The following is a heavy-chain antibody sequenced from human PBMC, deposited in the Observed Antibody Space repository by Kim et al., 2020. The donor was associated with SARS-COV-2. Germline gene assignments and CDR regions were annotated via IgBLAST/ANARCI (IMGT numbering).Heavy chain of an antibody. J-gene: IGHJ3*01. CDR3: TRGKGVLLWFGR. V-gene: IGHV3-49*02. Sequence: EYAASVKGRFTISRDDSKSIAYLQMNSLKTEDTAVYYCTRGKGVLLWFGRRGQGTMVTVSS. D-gene: IGHD3-10*01.